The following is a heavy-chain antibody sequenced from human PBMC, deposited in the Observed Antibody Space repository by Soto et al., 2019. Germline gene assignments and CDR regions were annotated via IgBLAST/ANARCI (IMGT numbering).Heavy chain of an antibody. CDR2: VYESGYT. D-gene: IGHD5-18*01. V-gene: IGHV4-31*03. J-gene: IGHJ5*02. Sequence: SETLSLTCTVSGASVSTGAYYWGWVRQRPGRGLEWIGYVYESGYTYYNMSLKSRLTISLDRSNNQFSLGLTSVTAADTAVYYCVRALRNTAMVYTWFDPWGQGTLGTAPQ. CDR1: GASVSTGAYY. CDR3: VRALRNTAMVYTWFDP.